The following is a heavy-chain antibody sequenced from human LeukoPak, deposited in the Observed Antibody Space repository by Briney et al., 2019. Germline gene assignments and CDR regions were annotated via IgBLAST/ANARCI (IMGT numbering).Heavy chain of an antibody. Sequence: GGSLRLSCAASGFTFSNAWMSWVRQAPGKGLEWVSSISSSSSYIYYADSVKGRFTISRDNAKNSLYLQMNSLRAEDTAVYYCAELGITMIGGVWGKGTTVTISS. V-gene: IGHV3-21*01. CDR1: GFTFSNAW. D-gene: IGHD3-10*02. J-gene: IGHJ6*04. CDR3: AELGITMIGGV. CDR2: ISSSSSYI.